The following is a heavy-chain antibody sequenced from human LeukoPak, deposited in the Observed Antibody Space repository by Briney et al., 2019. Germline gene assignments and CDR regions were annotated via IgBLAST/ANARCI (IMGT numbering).Heavy chain of an antibody. V-gene: IGHV4-31*03. CDR3: GGGGGSYYYYYGMDV. J-gene: IGHJ6*02. D-gene: IGHD3-16*01. Sequence: SQTLSLTCTVSGGSISSGGYYWSWIRQHPGKGLEWIGYIYYSGSTYYNPSLKSRVTISVDTSKNQFSLKLSSVTAADTAVYYGGGGGGSYYYYYGMDVWGQGTMVTVSS. CDR1: GGSISSGGYY. CDR2: IYYSGST.